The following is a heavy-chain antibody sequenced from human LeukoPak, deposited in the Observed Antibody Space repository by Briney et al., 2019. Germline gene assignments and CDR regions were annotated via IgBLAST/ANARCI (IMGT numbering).Heavy chain of an antibody. Sequence: PSQTLSLTCTVSGGSISSGDYYWSWIRQPPGKGLEWIVYIYYSGSTYYNPSLKSRVTISVDTSKNQFSLKLSSVTAADTAVYYCAREVTGTTNTLYNWFDPWGQGTLVTVSS. CDR3: AREVTGTTNTLYNWFDP. D-gene: IGHD1-7*01. J-gene: IGHJ5*02. CDR1: GGSISSGDYY. V-gene: IGHV4-30-4*08. CDR2: IYYSGST.